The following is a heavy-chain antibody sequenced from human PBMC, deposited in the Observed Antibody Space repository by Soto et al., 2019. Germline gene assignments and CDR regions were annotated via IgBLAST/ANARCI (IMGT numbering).Heavy chain of an antibody. CDR1: GDSVSSNSAA. V-gene: IGHV6-1*01. Sequence: PSQTLSLTCAISGDSVSSNSAAWNWIRRSPSRGLEWLGRTYYRSKWYNEYAVSVKSRIAINPDTSKNQFSPQLNSVTPEDTAVYYCARTSGHFDSWGQGTLVTVSS. CDR3: ARTSGHFDS. CDR2: TYYRSKWYN. J-gene: IGHJ4*02. D-gene: IGHD6-19*01.